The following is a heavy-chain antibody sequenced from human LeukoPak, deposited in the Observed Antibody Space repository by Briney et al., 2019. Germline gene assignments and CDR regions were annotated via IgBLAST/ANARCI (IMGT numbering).Heavy chain of an antibody. D-gene: IGHD2-2*01. CDR2: IYYSGST. CDR3: AREYCSSTSCYFDY. CDR1: GVSISSYH. J-gene: IGHJ4*02. Sequence: SETLSLTCTVSGVSISSYHWSWTRQPPGKGLEWIGYIYYSGSTNYNPSLKSRVTISVDTSKNQFSLKLSSVTAADTAVYHCAREYCSSTSCYFDYWGQGTLVTVSS. V-gene: IGHV4-59*01.